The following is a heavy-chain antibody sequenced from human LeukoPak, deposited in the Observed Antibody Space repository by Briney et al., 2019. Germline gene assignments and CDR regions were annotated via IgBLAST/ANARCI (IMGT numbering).Heavy chain of an antibody. V-gene: IGHV3-23*01. CDR3: AKVPRGNYYDSSGYYPSSIYFDY. J-gene: IGHJ4*02. D-gene: IGHD3-22*01. Sequence: DSVRGRFTISRDNSKNTLYLQMNSLRAEDTAVYYCAKVPRGNYYDSSGYYPSSIYFDYWGQGTLVTVSS.